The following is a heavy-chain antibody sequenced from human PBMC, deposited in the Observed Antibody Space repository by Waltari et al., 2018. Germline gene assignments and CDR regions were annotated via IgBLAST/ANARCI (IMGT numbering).Heavy chain of an antibody. CDR3: ARGEGAVAGISFDYYMDG. D-gene: IGHD6-19*01. CDR1: GGSISSGGYS. CDR2: IYHSGST. Sequence: QLQLQESGSGLVKPSQTLSLTCAVSGGSISSGGYSWSWIRQPPGKGLEWIGYIYHSGSTYYNPTLKSRVTISVDRSKNQFSLKLSSVTAADTAVYYCARGEGAVAGISFDYYMDGWGKGATVTVSS. J-gene: IGHJ6*03. V-gene: IGHV4-30-2*01.